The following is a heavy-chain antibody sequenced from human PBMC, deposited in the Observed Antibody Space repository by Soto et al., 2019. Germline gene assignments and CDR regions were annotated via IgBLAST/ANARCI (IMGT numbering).Heavy chain of an antibody. CDR2: INPHSGGT. J-gene: IGHJ4*02. V-gene: IGHV1-2*02. CDR3: AREQIMTGTRSFDY. D-gene: IGHD1-7*01. Sequence: ASVKVSCKASGYTFTGNYVHWVRLAPGQGLEWLGWINPHSGGTDYAQGFQGRVTMTRDTSISTAYMELSRLTSDDTAVYYCAREQIMTGTRSFDYWGQGTLVTVSS. CDR1: GYTFTGNY.